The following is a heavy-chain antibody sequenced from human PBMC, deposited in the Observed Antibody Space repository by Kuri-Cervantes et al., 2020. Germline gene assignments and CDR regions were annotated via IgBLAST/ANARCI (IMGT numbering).Heavy chain of an antibody. CDR1: GFAFSSYE. Sequence: GESLKISCAASGFAFSSYEMNWVRQAPGKGLEWISYISSSGSTIFYADSVTGRFTISRDNAKNSLYLQMNSLRAEDTAVYYCARATGAGSYAQADYWGQGTLVTVSS. CDR3: ARATGAGSYAQADY. J-gene: IGHJ4*02. V-gene: IGHV3-48*03. CDR2: ISSSGSTI. D-gene: IGHD3-10*01.